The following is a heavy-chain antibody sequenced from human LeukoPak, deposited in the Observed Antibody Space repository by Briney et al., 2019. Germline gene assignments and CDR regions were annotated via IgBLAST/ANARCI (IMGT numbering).Heavy chain of an antibody. Sequence: ASVKVSCKASGYTFTSYGISWVRQAPGQGLEWMGWISAYNSNTNYAQKLQGRVTMTTDTSTSTAYMELRSLRSDDTAVYYCARDLRVITEGDFDYWGQGTLVTVSS. D-gene: IGHD3-16*01. CDR2: ISAYNSNT. V-gene: IGHV1-18*01. CDR3: ARDLRVITEGDFDY. CDR1: GYTFTSYG. J-gene: IGHJ4*02.